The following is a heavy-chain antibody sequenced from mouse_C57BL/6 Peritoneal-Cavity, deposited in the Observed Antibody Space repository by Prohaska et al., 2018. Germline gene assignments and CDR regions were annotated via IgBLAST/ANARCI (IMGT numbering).Heavy chain of an antibody. CDR3: MRYGNYWYFDV. Sequence: EVQLLETAGGLVQPGGSWGLSCEGSGFTSCGFWMSWVRQKPGKTLEWIGEINSDGSAINYAPSIKDRFTIFRDNDKSTLYLQMSNVRSEDTATYFCMRYGNYWYFDVWGTGTTVTVSS. CDR2: INSDGSAI. V-gene: IGHV11-2*01. J-gene: IGHJ1*03. CDR1: GFTSCGFW. D-gene: IGHD2-1*01.